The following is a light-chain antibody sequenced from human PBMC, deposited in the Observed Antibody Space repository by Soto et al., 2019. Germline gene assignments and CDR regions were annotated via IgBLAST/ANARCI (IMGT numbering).Light chain of an antibody. CDR1: QSISNH. CDR2: AAS. V-gene: IGKV1-39*01. J-gene: IGKJ4*01. Sequence: DIQMTQSPSSLSASVEDRVIITCRASQSISNHLNWYQQKPGRAPKLLIFAASSLQSGVPSRFSGSRSGPDFTLTISSLQPVDVATYYCQRYDSAPLTFGGGTKVDIK. CDR3: QRYDSAPLT.